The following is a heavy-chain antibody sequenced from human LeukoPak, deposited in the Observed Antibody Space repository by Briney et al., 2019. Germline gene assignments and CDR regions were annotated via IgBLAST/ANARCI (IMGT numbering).Heavy chain of an antibody. CDR1: GFTFSSYG. CDR2: IWCDGSNK. CDR3: AREDYSNYYYYYGMDV. Sequence: GGSLRLSCAASGFTFSSYGMHWVRQAPGKGLEWVAVIWCDGSNKYYADSVKGRFTISRDNSKNTLYLQMNSLRAEDTAVYYCAREDYSNYYYYYGMDVWGQGTTVTVSS. V-gene: IGHV3-33*01. J-gene: IGHJ6*02. D-gene: IGHD4-11*01.